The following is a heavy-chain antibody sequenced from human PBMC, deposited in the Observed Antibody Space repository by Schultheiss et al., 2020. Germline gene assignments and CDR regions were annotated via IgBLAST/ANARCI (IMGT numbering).Heavy chain of an antibody. CDR1: GGSISSGSYY. CDR3: ARGPQDIVVVVAATPGYYYGMDV. D-gene: IGHD2-15*01. V-gene: IGHV4-61*02. CDR2: IYTSGST. Sequence: SETLSLTCTVSGGSISSGSYYWSWIRQPAGKGLEWIGRIYTSGSTNYNPSLKSRVTISVDTSKNQFSLKLSSVTAADTAVYYCARGPQDIVVVVAATPGYYYGMDVWGQGTTVTVSS. J-gene: IGHJ6*02.